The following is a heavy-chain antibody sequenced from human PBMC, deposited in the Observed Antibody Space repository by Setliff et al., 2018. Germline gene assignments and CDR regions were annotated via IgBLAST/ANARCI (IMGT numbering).Heavy chain of an antibody. CDR2: ISSSSGYI. J-gene: IGHJ4*02. Sequence: PGGSLRLSCVASGFIISDYWMTWVRQAPGKGLEWVSSISSSSGYIYYSDSVRGRFTISRDNAKNSASLQMNSLRAEDTAVYYCARASTIGYYYFDYWGQGTLVTVSS. CDR3: ARASTIGYYYFDY. D-gene: IGHD2-8*01. CDR1: GFIISDYW. V-gene: IGHV3-21*01.